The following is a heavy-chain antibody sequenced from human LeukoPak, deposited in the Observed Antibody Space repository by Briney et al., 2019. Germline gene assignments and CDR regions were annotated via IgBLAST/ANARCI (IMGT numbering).Heavy chain of an antibody. D-gene: IGHD5-12*01. V-gene: IGHV3-64D*06. CDR3: ARVRATFSPHFDN. Sequence: RPGGSLRLSWSASGFTFSTYAMHWVRQAPGEGLEYVSAISSNGSSTYYADSVKRRFTISRDNSKNTLYLQMSSLRAEDTAVYYCARVRATFSPHFDNWGQGTLVTVSS. CDR1: GFTFSTYA. CDR2: ISSNGSST. J-gene: IGHJ4*02.